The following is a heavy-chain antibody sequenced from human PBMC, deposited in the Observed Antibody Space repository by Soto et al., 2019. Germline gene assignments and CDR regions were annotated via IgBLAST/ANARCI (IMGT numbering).Heavy chain of an antibody. V-gene: IGHV1-69*13. CDR2: IIPIFGTA. CDR1: GGTFSSYA. J-gene: IGHJ5*02. D-gene: IGHD6-19*01. Sequence: SVQVSCKASGGTFSSYAISWVRQAPGRGLEWMGGIIPIFGTANYAQKFQDRVTITADESTSTAYMELSSLRSEDTAVYYCASQSRVCIAVARTAKWFHPWGQAPLVTVSS. CDR3: ASQSRVCIAVARTAKWFHP.